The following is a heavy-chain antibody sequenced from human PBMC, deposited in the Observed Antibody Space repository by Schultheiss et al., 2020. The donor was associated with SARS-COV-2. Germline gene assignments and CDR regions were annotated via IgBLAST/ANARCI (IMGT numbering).Heavy chain of an antibody. CDR2: ISYDGSNK. J-gene: IGHJ4*02. D-gene: IGHD1-14*01. CDR1: GFTFSSYS. Sequence: GGSLRLSCAASGFTFSSYSMNWVRQAPGKGLEWVAVISYDGSNKYYADSVKGRFTISRDNSKNTLYLQMDSLRAEDTAVYYCARDRGGPPEDVWGQGTLVTVSS. CDR3: ARDRGGPPEDV. V-gene: IGHV3-30*03.